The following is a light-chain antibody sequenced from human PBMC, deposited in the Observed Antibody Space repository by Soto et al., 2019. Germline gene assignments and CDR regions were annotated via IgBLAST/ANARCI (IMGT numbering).Light chain of an antibody. Sequence: QSVLTQPPSVSGAPGQRVTISCTGSSSNIGAGYDVHWYQQLPGTAPKLLIYGNSNRPSGVPDRFSGSKSGTSASLAITGLQAEDEADYYCQSYDRSLGGSGFGGGTQLTVL. CDR1: SSNIGAGYD. CDR2: GNS. J-gene: IGLJ2*01. CDR3: QSYDRSLGGSG. V-gene: IGLV1-40*01.